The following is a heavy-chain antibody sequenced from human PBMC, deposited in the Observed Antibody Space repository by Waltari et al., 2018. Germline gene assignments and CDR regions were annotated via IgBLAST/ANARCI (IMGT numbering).Heavy chain of an antibody. D-gene: IGHD6-13*01. CDR3: ARWAAAGNDY. J-gene: IGHJ4*02. CDR2: ISSSSSYI. V-gene: IGHV3-21*01. Sequence: EVQLVESGGGLVKPGGSLRLSCAASGFTFRSYSMNWVRQAPGKGLEWVSSISSSSSYIYYADSVKGRFTISRDNAKNSLYLQMNSLRAEDTAVYYCARWAAAGNDYWGQGTLVTVSS. CDR1: GFTFRSYS.